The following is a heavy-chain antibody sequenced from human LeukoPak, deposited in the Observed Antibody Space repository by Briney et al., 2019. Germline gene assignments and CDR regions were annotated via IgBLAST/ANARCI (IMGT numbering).Heavy chain of an antibody. V-gene: IGHV3-74*01. CDR3: ARSNQADDY. J-gene: IGHJ4*02. Sequence: GGSLRLSCTASGFTFSSYWMHWVRQVPGKGLVWVSHINTGGSSTTYADSVKGRFTISRDNAKNTLYLQMNSLRVEDTAVYYCARSNQADDYWGQGTLVTVSS. CDR1: GFTFSSYW. CDR2: INTGGSST. D-gene: IGHD4-11*01.